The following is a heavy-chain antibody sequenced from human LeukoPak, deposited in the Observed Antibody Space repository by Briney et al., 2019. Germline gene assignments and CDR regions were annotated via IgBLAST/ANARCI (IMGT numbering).Heavy chain of an antibody. CDR3: ARGALTLITIVGVELNWFDP. D-gene: IGHD3-3*01. J-gene: IGHJ5*02. CDR1: GYSISSGYY. CDR2: IYHSGST. V-gene: IGHV4-38-2*02. Sequence: SETLSLTCTVSGYSISSGYYWGWIRQPPGKGLEWIGSIYHSGSTYYNPSLKSRGTISVDTSKNQSSLKLSSVTAADTAVYYCARGALTLITIVGVELNWFDPWGQGTLVTVSS.